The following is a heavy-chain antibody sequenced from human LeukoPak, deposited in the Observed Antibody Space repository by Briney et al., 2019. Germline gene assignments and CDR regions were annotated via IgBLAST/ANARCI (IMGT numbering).Heavy chain of an antibody. D-gene: IGHD4-17*01. CDR1: GYSFTSYW. CDR3: ARRTYGDYYYGMDV. Sequence: GESLKISCKGSGYSFTSYWISWVRQMPGKGLEWMGRIDPSDSYTNYSPSFQGHVTISADKPISTAYLQWSSLKASDTAMYYCARRTYGDYYYGMDVWGQGTTVTVSS. V-gene: IGHV5-10-1*01. J-gene: IGHJ6*02. CDR2: IDPSDSYT.